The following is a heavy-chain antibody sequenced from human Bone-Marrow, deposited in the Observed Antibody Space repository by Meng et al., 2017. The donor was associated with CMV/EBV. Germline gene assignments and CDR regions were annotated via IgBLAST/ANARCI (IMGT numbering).Heavy chain of an antibody. CDR3: GKEFPSFWIGSNYFDS. V-gene: IGHV3-23*01. J-gene: IGHJ4*02. CDR1: GFTFSGYA. Sequence: GESLKISCAAFGFTFSGYAMGWVRQPPRKGLEWVSTIRGSGGSTYYAHSVKGRFTISRDNSKNTLYLQMNSLRAEDTAVYYCGKEFPSFWIGSNYFDSWGQGAPVTVSS. D-gene: IGHD3-3*01. CDR2: IRGSGGST.